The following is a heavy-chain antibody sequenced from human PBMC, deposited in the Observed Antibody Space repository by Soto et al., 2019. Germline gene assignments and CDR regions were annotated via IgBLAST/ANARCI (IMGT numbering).Heavy chain of an antibody. J-gene: IGHJ4*02. Sequence: GASVKVSCKASGGTFSSYAISWVRQAPGQGLEWMGGIIPIFGTANYAQKFQGRVTITADKSTSTAYMELSSLRSEDTAVYYCASYGSGSYSSSYWGQGTLVTVSS. CDR2: IIPIFGTA. D-gene: IGHD3-10*01. CDR3: ASYGSGSYSSSY. CDR1: GGTFSSYA. V-gene: IGHV1-69*06.